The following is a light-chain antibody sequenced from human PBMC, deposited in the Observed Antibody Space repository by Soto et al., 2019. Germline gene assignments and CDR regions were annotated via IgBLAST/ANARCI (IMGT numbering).Light chain of an antibody. J-gene: IGLJ1*01. CDR1: SVDIGASDF. V-gene: IGLV2-11*01. CDR2: VVS. Sequence: QSALAQPHSVSGSPGQSVTISCTGTSVDIGASDFVSWYQQHPGKAPKLLIYVVSGRPSGVPHRFSGSKSGNAASLTISGLQAEDEAEYYCSSFTTSHTYIFGTGTKVTVL. CDR3: SSFTTSHTYI.